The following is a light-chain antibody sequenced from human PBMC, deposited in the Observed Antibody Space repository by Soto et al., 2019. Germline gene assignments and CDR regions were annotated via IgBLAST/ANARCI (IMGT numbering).Light chain of an antibody. V-gene: IGLV1-40*01. CDR3: QSYDPTLRTSP. CDR1: SSNFGAGYD. J-gene: IGLJ2*01. CDR2: SNN. Sequence: QSVLTQPPSVSGAPGQTVTMSCTGSSSNFGAGYDVHWYQQLPGTAPKLLIHSNNNRPSGVPDRFSGSKSGTSASLAIAGLQADDEADYYCQSYDPTLRTSPFGGGTQLTVL.